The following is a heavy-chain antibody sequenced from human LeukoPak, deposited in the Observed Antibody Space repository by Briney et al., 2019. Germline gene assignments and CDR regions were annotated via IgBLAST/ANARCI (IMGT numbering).Heavy chain of an antibody. Sequence: PSETLSLICTVSGGSISSYNWSWIRQPPGKGLEWIGYIYDSGSIKYNPSLKSRVTISVDTSKNYFSLNLSSVTAAHTAVCFFARCLFLGGDTDWGQGTLVTVSS. J-gene: IGHJ4*02. CDR2: IYDSGSI. V-gene: IGHV4-59*08. CDR3: ARCLFLGGDTD. D-gene: IGHD3-16*01. CDR1: GGSISSYN.